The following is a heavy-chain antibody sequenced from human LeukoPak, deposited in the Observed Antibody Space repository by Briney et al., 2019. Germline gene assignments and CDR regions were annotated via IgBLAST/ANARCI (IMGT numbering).Heavy chain of an antibody. J-gene: IGHJ4*02. CDR1: AFIFSGHW. CDR2: IKEDGSER. V-gene: IGHV3-7*01. CDR3: ARDFFHSSDSRPFDY. D-gene: IGHD3-22*01. Sequence: PGGSLRLSCEGSAFIFSGHWMNWVRQTPGKGLEWVASIKEDGSERQYVDSVKGRFSISRDNTKGSLFLQLNSLRVEDTAVYYCARDFFHSSDSRPFDYWGQGTLVTVSS.